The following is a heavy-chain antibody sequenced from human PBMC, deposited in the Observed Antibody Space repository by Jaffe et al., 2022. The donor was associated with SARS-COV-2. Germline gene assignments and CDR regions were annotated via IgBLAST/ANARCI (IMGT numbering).Heavy chain of an antibody. D-gene: IGHD6-13*01. V-gene: IGHV3-48*01. CDR1: GFTFSNYG. CDR2: INGGSGII. CDR3: ARSPRAAAGTSFDY. Sequence: EVQVVESGGGLVQPGGSLRLSCAASGFTFSNYGMSWVRQAPGKGLEWVAFINGGSGIIYYVDSVKGRFTISRDNAKNSLYLQMDSLRAEDTAVYFCARSPRAAAGTSFDYWGQGTLVTVSS. J-gene: IGHJ4*02.